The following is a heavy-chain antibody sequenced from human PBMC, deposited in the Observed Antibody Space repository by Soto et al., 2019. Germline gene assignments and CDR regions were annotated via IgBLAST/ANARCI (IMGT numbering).Heavy chain of an antibody. J-gene: IGHJ4*02. Sequence: ASVKVSCKASGYTFTSYYMRWVRQAPGQGLEWMGIINPSGGSTSYAQKFQGRVTMTRDTSTSTVYMELSSLRSEDTAVYYCASGYYDILTGYYTPFDYWGQGTLVTVSS. V-gene: IGHV1-46*01. CDR1: GYTFTSYY. D-gene: IGHD3-9*01. CDR2: INPSGGST. CDR3: ASGYYDILTGYYTPFDY.